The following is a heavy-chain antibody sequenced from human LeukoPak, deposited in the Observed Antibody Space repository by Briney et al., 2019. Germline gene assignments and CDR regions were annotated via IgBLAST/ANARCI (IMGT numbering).Heavy chain of an antibody. V-gene: IGHV4-39*07. D-gene: IGHD3-16*01. CDR3: ARGMITFGGPSGAFDI. J-gene: IGHJ3*02. Sequence: SQTLSLTCTVSGGSISSGGYYWSWIRQPPGKGLEWIGSIYHSGSTYYNPSLKSRVTISVDTSKNQFSLKLSSVTAADTAVYYCARGMITFGGPSGAFDIWGQGTMVTVSS. CDR2: IYHSGST. CDR1: GGSISSGGYY.